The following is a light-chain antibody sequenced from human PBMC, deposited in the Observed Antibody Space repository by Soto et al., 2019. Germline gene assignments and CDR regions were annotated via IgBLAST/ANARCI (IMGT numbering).Light chain of an antibody. J-gene: IGLJ1*01. CDR3: CSYAGSYTWV. CDR2: DVS. Sequence: QSVLTQPRSVSRSPGQSVTISCTGTSSDVGGYNFVSWYQHHPGKAPKLMIYDVSKRPSGVPDRFSGSKSGNTASLTISGLQAEDEADYYCCSYAGSYTWVFGTGTKLTVL. CDR1: SSDVGGYNF. V-gene: IGLV2-11*01.